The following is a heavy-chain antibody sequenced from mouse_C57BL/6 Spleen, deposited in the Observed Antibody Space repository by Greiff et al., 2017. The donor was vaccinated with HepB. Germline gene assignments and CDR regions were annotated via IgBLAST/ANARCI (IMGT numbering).Heavy chain of an antibody. J-gene: IGHJ1*03. CDR3: ARGLRYPDWYFDV. CDR1: GYSITSGYY. Sequence: VQLKESGPGLVKPSQSLSLTCSVTGYSITSGYYWNWIRQFPGNKLEWMGYISYDGSNNYNPSLKNRISITRDTSKNQFFLKLNSVTTEDTATYYCARGLRYPDWYFDVWGTGTTVTVSS. CDR2: ISYDGSN. D-gene: IGHD1-1*01. V-gene: IGHV3-6*01.